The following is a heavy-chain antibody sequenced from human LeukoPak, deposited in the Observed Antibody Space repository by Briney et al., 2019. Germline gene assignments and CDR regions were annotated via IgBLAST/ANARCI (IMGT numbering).Heavy chain of an antibody. CDR2: ISSSGSTI. J-gene: IGHJ4*02. D-gene: IGHD1-26*01. CDR1: GFTFSDYY. CDR3: ARDSRSGEWELKGSFDY. Sequence: GGSLRLSCAASGFTFSDYYMSWIRQAPGKRLEWVSYISSSGSTIYYADSVKGRFTISRDNAKNSLYLQMNSLRAEDTAVYYCARDSRSGEWELKGSFDYWGQGTLVTVSS. V-gene: IGHV3-11*01.